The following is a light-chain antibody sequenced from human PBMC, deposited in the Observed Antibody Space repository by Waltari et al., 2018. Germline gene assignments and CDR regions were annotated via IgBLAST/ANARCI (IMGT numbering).Light chain of an antibody. CDR1: NIGSKS. J-gene: IGLJ1*01. CDR2: RDI. CDR3: QVWASGTYI. V-gene: IGLV3-9*01. Sequence: SYALTDSIPVSVALVPTAKMACGGDNIGSKSVHWYQQKPGQPPILVIYRDIRRPSGIPERFSGSNSGNTATLTISRAQVVDEADYFCQVWASGTYIFAGGTKLTVL.